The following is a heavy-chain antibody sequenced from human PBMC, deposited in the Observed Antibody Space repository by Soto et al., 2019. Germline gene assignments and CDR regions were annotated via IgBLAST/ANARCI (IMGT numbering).Heavy chain of an antibody. V-gene: IGHV3-73*01. CDR1: GFTFSGSA. Sequence: EVQLVESGGGLVQPGGSLKLSCAASGFTFSGSAMHWVRQASGKGLEWVGRIRSKANSYATAYAASVKGRFTISRDDSKNTEYLQMNSLKTEDTAVYYCGSDTGMAYYGVDVWGQGTTVTVSS. J-gene: IGHJ6*02. D-gene: IGHD5-18*01. CDR2: IRSKANSYAT. CDR3: GSDTGMAYYGVDV.